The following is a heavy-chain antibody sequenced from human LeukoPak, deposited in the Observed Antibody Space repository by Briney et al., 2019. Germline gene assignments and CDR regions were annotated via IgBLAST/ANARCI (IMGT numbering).Heavy chain of an antibody. CDR3: AKGVKVPLLRYFSYYMDV. CDR2: IRYEGSNK. Sequence: GGSLRLSCAASGFTFSSYGMHWVRQAPGKGLEWVAFIRYEGSNKYYADSVKGRFTISRDNSKNTLYLQMNSLRAEDTAVYYCAKGVKVPLLRYFSYYMDVWGKGTTVTISS. D-gene: IGHD3-9*01. J-gene: IGHJ6*03. V-gene: IGHV3-30*02. CDR1: GFTFSSYG.